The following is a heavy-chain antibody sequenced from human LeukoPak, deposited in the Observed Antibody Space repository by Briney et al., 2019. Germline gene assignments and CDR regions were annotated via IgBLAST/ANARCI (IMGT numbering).Heavy chain of an antibody. CDR3: ARAIVGATRTPGYFQH. CDR1: GGSISSYY. D-gene: IGHD1-26*01. V-gene: IGHV4-59*01. J-gene: IGHJ1*01. Sequence: SETLSLTCTVSGGSISSYYWSWIRQPPGKGLEWIGYIYYSGSTNYNPSLKSRVTISVDTSKNQFSLKLSSVTAADTAVYYCARAIVGATRTPGYFQHWGQGTLVTVSS. CDR2: IYYSGST.